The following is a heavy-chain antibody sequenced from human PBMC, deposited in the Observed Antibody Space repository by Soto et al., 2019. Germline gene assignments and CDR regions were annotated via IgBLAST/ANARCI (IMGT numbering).Heavy chain of an antibody. V-gene: IGHV1-3*01. CDR3: ATPIVAFY. CDR2: INAGNGNT. CDR1: GYTFTSYA. D-gene: IGHD5-12*01. J-gene: IGHJ4*02. Sequence: ASVKVSCRASGYTFTSYAIHWVRQAPGQRLEWMGWINAGNGNTKYSQKFQGRVIITRDTSAGTAYMELRSLRSEDTAVYYCATPIVAFYWGQGTLVTVSS.